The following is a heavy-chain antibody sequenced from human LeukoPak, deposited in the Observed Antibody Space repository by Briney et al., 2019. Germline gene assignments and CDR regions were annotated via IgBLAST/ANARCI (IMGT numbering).Heavy chain of an antibody. V-gene: IGHV3-23*01. CDR3: AIPLADFSIRSY. J-gene: IGHJ4*02. Sequence: PGGSLRLSCAASGFTFSTNAMNWVRQAPGKGLEWVSGIGSDGRAFYTDSVKGRCTISRDNSKNTLYLQMNSPRAEAKAVYYCAIPLADFSIRSYWGPGTLVTVSP. D-gene: IGHD3-3*01. CDR2: IGSDGRA. CDR1: GFTFSTNA.